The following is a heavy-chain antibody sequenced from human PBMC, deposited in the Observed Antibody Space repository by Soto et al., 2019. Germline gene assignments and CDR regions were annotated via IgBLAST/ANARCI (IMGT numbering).Heavy chain of an antibody. Sequence: QVQLQESGPGLVKPSETLSLTCTVSGGSISSYYWSWIRQPPGKGLEWIGYLYYSGRTNYNPSLKSRVNISVDTSKNQFSLTLSSVTAADTAVYYCARSESDSSWYCVDYWGKGTLVTVSS. J-gene: IGHJ4*02. D-gene: IGHD6-13*01. CDR2: LYYSGRT. CDR3: ARSESDSSWYCVDY. CDR1: GGSISSYY. V-gene: IGHV4-59*08.